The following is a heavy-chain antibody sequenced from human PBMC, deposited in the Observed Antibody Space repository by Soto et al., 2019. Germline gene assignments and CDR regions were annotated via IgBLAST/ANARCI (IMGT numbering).Heavy chain of an antibody. CDR2: IYHSGST. CDR1: GGSVSSGRYY. D-gene: IGHD6-19*01. Sequence: QVQLQESGPGLVKPSETLSLTCTVPGGSVSSGRYYWGWIRQPPGKGLEWIWYIYHSGSTNYNPSLKSRVTISVDTSKNQFSLSLTSVTAADTAVYYCARLSAAWFDPWGQGTLVTVAS. J-gene: IGHJ5*02. V-gene: IGHV4-61*01. CDR3: ARLSAAWFDP.